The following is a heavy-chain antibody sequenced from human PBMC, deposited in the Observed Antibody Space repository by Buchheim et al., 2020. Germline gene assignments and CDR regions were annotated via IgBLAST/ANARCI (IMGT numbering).Heavy chain of an antibody. J-gene: IGHJ4*02. V-gene: IGHV1-3*01. CDR2: INAGNGNT. D-gene: IGHD1-26*01. CDR1: GYTFTSYA. CDR3: ARVPAGSYFGIAFDY. Sequence: QVQLVQSGAEVKKPGASVKVSCKASGYTFTSYAMHWVRQAPGQRLEWMGWINAGNGNTKYSQKFQGRVTITRDPSASTAYMELSSLRSEDTAVYYCARVPAGSYFGIAFDYWGQGTL.